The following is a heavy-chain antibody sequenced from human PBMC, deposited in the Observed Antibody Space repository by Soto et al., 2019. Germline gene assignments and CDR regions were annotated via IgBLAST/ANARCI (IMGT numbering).Heavy chain of an antibody. CDR2: ISYDGSNK. V-gene: IGHV3-30-3*01. CDR3: ARDFGITMILYYFDY. CDR1: VFTFSSYA. D-gene: IGHD3-22*01. Sequence: GGSLRLSCASSVFTFSSYAMHWVRQAPGKGLEWVAVISYDGSNKYYADSVKGRFTISRDNSKNTLYLQMNSLRAEDTAVYYCARDFGITMILYYFDYWGQGTLVTVSS. J-gene: IGHJ4*02.